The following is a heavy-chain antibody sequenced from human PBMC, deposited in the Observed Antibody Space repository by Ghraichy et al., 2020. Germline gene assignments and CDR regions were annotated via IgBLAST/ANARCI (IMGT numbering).Heavy chain of an antibody. CDR2: ISSSGSTI. J-gene: IGHJ6*02. V-gene: IGHV3-11*01. Sequence: SLNISCAASGFTFSDYYMSWIRQAPGKGLEWVSYISSSGSTIYYADSVKGRFTISRDNAKNSLYLQMNSLRAEDTAVYYCARCLGYCSGGSCSDYYYGMDVWGQGTTVTVSS. CDR3: ARCLGYCSGGSCSDYYYGMDV. D-gene: IGHD2-15*01. CDR1: GFTFSDYY.